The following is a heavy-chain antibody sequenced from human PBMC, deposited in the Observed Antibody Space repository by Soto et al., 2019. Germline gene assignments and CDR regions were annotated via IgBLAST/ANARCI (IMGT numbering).Heavy chain of an antibody. V-gene: IGHV3-21*01. D-gene: IGHD3-22*01. Sequence: PGGSPRLSCAASGFTFSSYSMNWVRQAPGKGLEWVSSISSSSSYIYYADSVKGRFTISRDNAKNSLYLQMNSLRAEDTAVYYCAVDYDSSPPYYFDYWGQGTLVTVSS. CDR1: GFTFSSYS. J-gene: IGHJ4*02. CDR3: AVDYDSSPPYYFDY. CDR2: ISSSSSYI.